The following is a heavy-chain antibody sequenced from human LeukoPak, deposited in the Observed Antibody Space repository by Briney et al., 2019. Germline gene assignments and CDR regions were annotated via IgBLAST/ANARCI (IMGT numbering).Heavy chain of an antibody. CDR1: GFTFSSYS. J-gene: IGHJ4*02. CDR2: ISSSSSTI. CDR3: ARWDIAARPS. D-gene: IGHD6-6*01. Sequence: GGSLRLSCAASGFTFSSYSMNWVRQAPGKGLEWVSYISSSSSTIYYADSVKGRFTISRDNAKNSLYLQMNSLGAEDTAVYYCARWDIAARPSWGQGTLVTVSS. V-gene: IGHV3-48*01.